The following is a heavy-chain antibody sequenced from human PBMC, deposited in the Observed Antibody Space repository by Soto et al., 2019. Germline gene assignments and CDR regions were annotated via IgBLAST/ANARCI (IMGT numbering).Heavy chain of an antibody. J-gene: IGHJ4*02. CDR2: ISSSSAYI. Sequence: EVQLVESGGDLVKPGGSLRLSCADSGFTFSTYSMIWVRQAPGKGLEWVSAISSSSAYIFYADSVKGRFTISRDNAKNSLYLQMNSLSAEDTAVYYCARGGREITRHRDYWGQGTLVTVSS. V-gene: IGHV3-21*01. CDR1: GFTFSTYS. D-gene: IGHD3-10*01. CDR3: ARGGREITRHRDY.